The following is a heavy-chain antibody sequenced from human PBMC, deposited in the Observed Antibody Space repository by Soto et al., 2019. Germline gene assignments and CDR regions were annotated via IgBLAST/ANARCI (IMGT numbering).Heavy chain of an antibody. CDR1: AFHFSSYW. CDR2: ISDSGHYI. V-gene: IGHV3-21*01. J-gene: IGHJ5*02. D-gene: IGHD3-22*01. Sequence: PGESQSLSDTASAFHFSSYWMSWVRQAPGKGLEWLSSISDSGHYIYYADSVKGRFTISRDNAKNSLFLQMNSLRGEDTAVYYCARSGLALPYSASHWFDPWGHGTLVTVFS. CDR3: ARSGLALPYSASHWFDP.